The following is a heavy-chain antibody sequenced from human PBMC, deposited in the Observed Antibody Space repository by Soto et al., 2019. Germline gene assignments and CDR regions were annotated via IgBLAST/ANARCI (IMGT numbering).Heavy chain of an antibody. CDR1: GGSISSGGYY. CDR3: ARDVPDYGELLNWFAP. Sequence: SETLSLTCTVSGGSISSGGYYWSWIRQHPGKGLEWIGYIYYSGSTYYNPSLKSRVTISVDTSKNQFSLKLSSVTAADTAVYYCARDVPDYGELLNWFAPWGQGTLVTVSS. CDR2: IYYSGST. J-gene: IGHJ5*02. V-gene: IGHV4-31*03. D-gene: IGHD4-17*01.